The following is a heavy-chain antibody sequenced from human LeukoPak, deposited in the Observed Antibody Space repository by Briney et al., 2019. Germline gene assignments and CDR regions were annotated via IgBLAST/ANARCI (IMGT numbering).Heavy chain of an antibody. Sequence: SVKVSCKASGGTFSSYAISWVRQAPGQGLEWMGGIIPIFGTANYAQKFQGRVTITAGESTSTAYMELSSLRSEDTAVYYCARSTMVRGSYYYYGMDVWGKGTTVTVSS. CDR3: ARSTMVRGSYYYYGMDV. V-gene: IGHV1-69*01. CDR2: IIPIFGTA. J-gene: IGHJ6*04. D-gene: IGHD3-10*01. CDR1: GGTFSSYA.